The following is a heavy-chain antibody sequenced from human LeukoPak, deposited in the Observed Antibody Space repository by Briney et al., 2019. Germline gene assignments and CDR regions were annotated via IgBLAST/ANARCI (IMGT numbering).Heavy chain of an antibody. CDR2: ISSTRTYI. CDR1: GFTFSSYS. D-gene: IGHD6-13*01. CDR3: ARGRGSSYYYYYMDV. Sequence: PGGSLRLSCAASGFTFSSYSMNWVRQAPGKGLEWVSCISSTRTYIYYADSVKGRFTISRDNAKNSLYLQMNSLRAEDTAVYYCARGRGSSYYYYYMDVWGKGTTFTVSS. J-gene: IGHJ6*03. V-gene: IGHV3-21*01.